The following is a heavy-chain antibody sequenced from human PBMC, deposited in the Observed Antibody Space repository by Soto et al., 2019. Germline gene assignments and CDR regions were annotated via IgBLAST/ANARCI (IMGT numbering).Heavy chain of an antibody. D-gene: IGHD5-12*01. CDR3: ARDRDGYNPFDY. Sequence: SETLSLTCTVSGGSISGYYWSRIRQPPGKGLEWIGYIYYSGSTNYNPSLKSRVTISVDTSKNQFSLKLSSVTAADTAVYYCARDRDGYNPFDYWGQGTLVTVSS. V-gene: IGHV4-59*01. CDR1: GGSISGYY. J-gene: IGHJ4*02. CDR2: IYYSGST.